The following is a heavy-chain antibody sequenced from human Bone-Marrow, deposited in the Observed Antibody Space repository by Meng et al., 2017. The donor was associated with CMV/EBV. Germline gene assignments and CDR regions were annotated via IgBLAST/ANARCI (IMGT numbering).Heavy chain of an antibody. Sequence: SETLSLTCTVSGGSISSYYWSWIRQPPGKGLEWIGYIYYSGSTNYNPSLKSRVTISVDTSKNQFSLKLSSVTAADTAVYHCASSKGHGGSYYSGYFDYWGQGTLVTVSS. D-gene: IGHD1-26*01. J-gene: IGHJ4*02. V-gene: IGHV4-59*01. CDR2: IYYSGST. CDR1: GGSISSYY. CDR3: ASSKGHGGSYYSGYFDY.